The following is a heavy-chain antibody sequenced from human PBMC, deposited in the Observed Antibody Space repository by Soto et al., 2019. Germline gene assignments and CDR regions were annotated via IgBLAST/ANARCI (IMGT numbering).Heavy chain of an antibody. CDR3: ARVGPRNYYDSSGYYYYFDY. CDR1: GGSIGGGGDS. D-gene: IGHD3-22*01. CDR2: IYYIGST. Sequence: SETLSLTCAVSGGSIGGGGDSWSWIRQPPGKGLEWIGYIYYIGSTYYNPSLKSRVTISVDTSKNQFSLKLSSVTAADTAVYYCARVGPRNYYDSSGYYYYFDYWGQGTLVTVSS. V-gene: IGHV4-31*11. J-gene: IGHJ4*02.